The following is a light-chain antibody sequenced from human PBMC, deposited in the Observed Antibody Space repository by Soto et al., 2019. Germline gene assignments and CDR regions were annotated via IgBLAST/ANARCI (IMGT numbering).Light chain of an antibody. Sequence: DIQMTQSPSTLSASVGDRVTITCRASHSISTWLAWYQQKPGKAPKSLIYDASILESGVPSRFRGSGSGTEFTLTITSLQPDDFATYDCQQYNSFSWTFGQGTKVEI. V-gene: IGKV1-5*01. CDR2: DAS. CDR1: HSISTW. CDR3: QQYNSFSWT. J-gene: IGKJ1*01.